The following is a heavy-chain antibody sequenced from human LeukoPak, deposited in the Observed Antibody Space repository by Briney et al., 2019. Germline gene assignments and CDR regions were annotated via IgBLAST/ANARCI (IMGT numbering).Heavy chain of an antibody. Sequence: GSLKVSCKASGYTFTSYGISWVRQAPGQGLEWMGWISAYNGNTNDAQKLPGRVTMTTGTSTSTVYMELRSLRSDDTAVYYCARDRWTAMVGPDYWGQGTLVSVSS. CDR1: GYTFTSYG. D-gene: IGHD5-18*01. CDR2: ISAYNGNT. J-gene: IGHJ4*02. V-gene: IGHV1-18*01. CDR3: ARDRWTAMVGPDY.